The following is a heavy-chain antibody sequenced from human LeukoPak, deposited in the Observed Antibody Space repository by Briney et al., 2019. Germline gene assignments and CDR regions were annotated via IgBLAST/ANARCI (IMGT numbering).Heavy chain of an antibody. CDR1: GGSVISTTYY. Sequence: SETLSLTCTVSGGSVISTTYYWSWIRQPPGKGLEWIGYIYYSGSTNYNSSLKSRVTMSVDTSKNQFSLKLSSVTAADTAVYYCARVHCRGGGCYRGVINWFDPWGQGTLVTVSS. CDR3: ARVHCRGGGCYRGVINWFDP. D-gene: IGHD2-15*01. V-gene: IGHV4-61*01. CDR2: IYYSGST. J-gene: IGHJ5*02.